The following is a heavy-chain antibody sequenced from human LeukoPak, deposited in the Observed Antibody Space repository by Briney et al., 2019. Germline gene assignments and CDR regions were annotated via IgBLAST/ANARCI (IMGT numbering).Heavy chain of an antibody. CDR1: GFTFSSYS. CDR2: ISSSSSYI. CDR3: ARETSYYYGMDV. V-gene: IGHV3-21*01. J-gene: IGHJ6*02. Sequence: PGGSLRLSCAASGFTFSSYSMNWVRQAPGKGLEWVSSISSSSSYIYYADSVKGRFTISGDNAKNSLYLQMNSLRAEDTAVYYCARETSYYYGMDVWGQGTTVTVSS.